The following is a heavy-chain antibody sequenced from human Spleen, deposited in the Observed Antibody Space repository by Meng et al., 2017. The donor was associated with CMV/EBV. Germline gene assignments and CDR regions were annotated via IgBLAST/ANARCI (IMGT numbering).Heavy chain of an antibody. D-gene: IGHD2-2*01. V-gene: IGHV3-15*01. J-gene: IGHJ6*02. Sequence: GESLKISCAASGFTFSNAWMSWVRQAPGKGLEWVGRIKSKTDGGTTDYAAPVKGRFTISRDDSKNTLYLQMNSLKTEDTAVYYCTTDWGYCSSTSCSHYGMDVWGQGTTVTVSS. CDR2: IKSKTDGGTT. CDR3: TTDWGYCSSTSCSHYGMDV. CDR1: GFTFSNAW.